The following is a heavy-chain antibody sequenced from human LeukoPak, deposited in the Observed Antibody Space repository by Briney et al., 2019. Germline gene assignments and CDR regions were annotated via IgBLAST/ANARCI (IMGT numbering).Heavy chain of an antibody. V-gene: IGHV1-2*02. CDR2: INPNSGGT. CDR1: GYTFTSYA. CDR3: ATGYCSITSCSSFDF. J-gene: IGHJ4*02. D-gene: IGHD2-2*03. Sequence: ASVKVSCKASGYTFTSYAMHWVRQAPGQRLEWMGWINPNSGGTNYAQKFQGRVTMTRDTPINTAYMDLSRLRSDDTAVYYCATGYCSITSCSSFDFWGQGTLVTVSS.